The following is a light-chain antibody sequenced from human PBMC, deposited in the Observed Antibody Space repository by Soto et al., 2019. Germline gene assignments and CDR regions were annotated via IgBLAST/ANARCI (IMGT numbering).Light chain of an antibody. CDR2: EVT. V-gene: IGLV2-8*01. CDR3: SSFSGSNNFGV. CDR1: SSDVGGYFY. J-gene: IGLJ3*02. Sequence: ALTQPPSASGSPGQSVTISCTGTSSDVGGYFYVSWYQQHPGKAPKLIISEVTKRPSGVPDRFSGSKSGNTASLTVSGLQAEDDADYYCSSFSGSNNFGVFGGGTKLTVL.